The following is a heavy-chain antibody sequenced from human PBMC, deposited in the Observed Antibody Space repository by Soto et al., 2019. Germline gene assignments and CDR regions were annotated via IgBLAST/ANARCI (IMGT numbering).Heavy chain of an antibody. V-gene: IGHV1-46*01. CDR2: IDPDGGST. J-gene: IGHJ4*02. CDR3: ASLIGVDVLRDY. D-gene: IGHD3-3*01. Sequence: QVQLVQSGAEVKKPGASVKVFCMASGYNFANSYMHWVRQAPGQGPEWMGIIDPDGGSTSYAQKFQGRVSMTSDTSTSTIYMELSSLRSEDTAVYYCASLIGVDVLRDYWGQGTLVTVSS. CDR1: GYNFANSY.